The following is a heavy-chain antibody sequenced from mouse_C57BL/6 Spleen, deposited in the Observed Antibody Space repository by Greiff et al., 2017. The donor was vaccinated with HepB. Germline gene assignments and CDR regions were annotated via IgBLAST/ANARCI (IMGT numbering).Heavy chain of an antibody. V-gene: IGHV1-42*01. J-gene: IGHJ3*01. D-gene: IGHD2-5*01. CDR1: GYSFTGYY. Sequence: VQLQQSGPELVKPGASVKISCKASGYSFTGYYMNWVKQSPEKSLEWIGEINPSTGGTTYNQKFKAKATLTVDKSFSTAYMQLKSLTSEDSAVYYCARHSNYVGFAYWGQGTLVTVSA. CDR3: ARHSNYVGFAY. CDR2: INPSTGGT.